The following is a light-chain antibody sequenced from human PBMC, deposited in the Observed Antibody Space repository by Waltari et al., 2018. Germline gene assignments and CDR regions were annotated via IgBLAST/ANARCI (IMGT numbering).Light chain of an antibody. CDR1: SFTIGKHH. V-gene: IGLV1-51*02. CDR3: AAWDDSLNGRWV. CDR2: ETD. Sequence: QSVVTQPPSVSAAPGQNVTISCSGSSFTIGKHHVSWYKQHPGTAPKLPIYETDKRPSVIPDRFSGSKSGTSATLGVTGLQSGDEADYYCAAWDDSLNGRWVFGGGTKVTVL. J-gene: IGLJ3*02.